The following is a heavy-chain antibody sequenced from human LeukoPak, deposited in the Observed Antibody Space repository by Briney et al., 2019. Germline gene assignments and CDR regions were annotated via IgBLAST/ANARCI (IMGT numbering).Heavy chain of an antibody. D-gene: IGHD3-10*01. V-gene: IGHV1-46*01. CDR1: GFTFTNFH. CDR3: ARGITASYYLDY. CDR2: INTINGRT. J-gene: IGHJ4*02. Sequence: ASVKVSCKASGFTFTNFHVHWVRQAPGQGPEWMGVINTINGRTAYAPKFQGRVTVTRDTSTSTVYMELSSLKSDDAAVYFCARGITASYYLDYWGQGALVTVSS.